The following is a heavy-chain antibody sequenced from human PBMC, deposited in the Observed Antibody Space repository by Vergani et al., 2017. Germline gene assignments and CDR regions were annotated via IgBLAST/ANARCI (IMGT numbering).Heavy chain of an antibody. D-gene: IGHD6-19*01. CDR1: GGTFSSYA. CDR2: IIPILGTA. Sequence: QVQLVQSGAEVKKPGSSVKVSCKASGGTFSSYAISWVRQAPGQGLEWMGRIIPILGTANYAQKFQGRVTITADESTSTAYMELSSLRSEDTAVYHCARGGIAVAGLDYWGQGTLVTVSS. CDR3: ARGGIAVAGLDY. J-gene: IGHJ4*02. V-gene: IGHV1-69*11.